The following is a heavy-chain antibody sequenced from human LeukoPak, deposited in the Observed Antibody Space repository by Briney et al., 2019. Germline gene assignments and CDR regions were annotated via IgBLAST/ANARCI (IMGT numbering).Heavy chain of an antibody. CDR2: IRYDGSNK. CDR3: AKDWGDYDYYDSSGSVI. V-gene: IGHV3-30*02. Sequence: GGSLRLSCAASGFTFSSYGMHWVRQAPGKGLEWVAFIRYDGSNKYYADSVKGRFTISRDNSKNTLYLQMNSLRAEDTAVYYCAKDWGDYDYYDSSGSVIWGQGTLVTVSS. J-gene: IGHJ4*02. D-gene: IGHD3-22*01. CDR1: GFTFSSYG.